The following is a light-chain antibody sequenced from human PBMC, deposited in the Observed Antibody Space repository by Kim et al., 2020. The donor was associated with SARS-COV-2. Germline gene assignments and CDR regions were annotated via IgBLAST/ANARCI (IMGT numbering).Light chain of an antibody. CDR2: DAS. J-gene: IGKJ2*03. V-gene: IGKV1-33*01. CDR1: QDINRN. CDR3: QQYDSLPPYS. Sequence: AAVGDRVTITCQASQDINRNLNWYQHKPGKPPKYLIDDASLLQEGVTSRFSGSGFGTQFTFTISNLQSEYAGIYFCQQYDSLPPYSFGQGTKLEI.